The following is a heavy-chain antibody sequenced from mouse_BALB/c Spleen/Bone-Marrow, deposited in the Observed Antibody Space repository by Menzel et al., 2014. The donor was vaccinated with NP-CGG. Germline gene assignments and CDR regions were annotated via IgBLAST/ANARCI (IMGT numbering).Heavy chain of an antibody. D-gene: IGHD1-1*01. CDR3: TRGGSSPYYFDY. V-gene: IGHV1-61*01. CDR1: GYTFTSYW. Sequence: LQESGAELVKPGASVKPSCKASGYTFTSYWMNWVKQRPGQGLEWIGMIDPSDSETHYNQKFKDKATLTVDKSSTTAYMQLSSPTSEDSAVYYCTRGGSSPYYFDYWGQGTTLTVSS. J-gene: IGHJ2*01. CDR2: IDPSDSET.